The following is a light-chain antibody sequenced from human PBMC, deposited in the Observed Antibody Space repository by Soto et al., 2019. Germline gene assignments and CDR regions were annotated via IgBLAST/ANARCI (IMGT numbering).Light chain of an antibody. J-gene: IGLJ1*01. CDR3: SSYKTSSTFV. Sequence: QSALTQPASVSGSPGQSITISCTGTISDIGAYNFVSWYQQHPGKAPIPMIYHVTDRPSGVSNRFSASKSGNTASLTISGLQAEDEADYYCSSYKTSSTFVFGTGTKVTV. CDR2: HVT. CDR1: ISDIGAYNF. V-gene: IGLV2-14*01.